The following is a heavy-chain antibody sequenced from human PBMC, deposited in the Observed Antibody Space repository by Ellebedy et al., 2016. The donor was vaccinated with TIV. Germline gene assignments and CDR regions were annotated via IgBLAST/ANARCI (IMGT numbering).Heavy chain of an antibody. D-gene: IGHD3-22*01. Sequence: GESLKISCKGSGYSFTNYWIGWVRQMPGKGLEWMGIIYPGDSNIRYSPSFQGQVTISADKSISTAYLHLSSLKASDTAMYYCARPDTYYDSSGPPPFQHWGQGTLVTVSS. V-gene: IGHV5-51*01. CDR2: IYPGDSNI. CDR3: ARPDTYYDSSGPPPFQH. J-gene: IGHJ1*01. CDR1: GYSFTNYW.